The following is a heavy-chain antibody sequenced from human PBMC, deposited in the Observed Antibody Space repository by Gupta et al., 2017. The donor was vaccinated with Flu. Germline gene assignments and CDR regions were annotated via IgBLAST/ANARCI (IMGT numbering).Heavy chain of an antibody. D-gene: IGHD6-13*01. CDR2: IWYDGSNK. CDR3: ARDGSIAAAGLDY. CDR1: GFTFSSYG. J-gene: IGHJ4*02. V-gene: IGHV3-33*01. Sequence: QVQLVESGGGVVQPGRSLRLSCAASGFTFSSYGMHWVRQAPGKGLEWVAVIWYDGSNKYYADSVKGRFTISRDNSKNTLYLQMNSLRAEDTAVYYCARDGSIAAAGLDYWGQGTLVTVSS.